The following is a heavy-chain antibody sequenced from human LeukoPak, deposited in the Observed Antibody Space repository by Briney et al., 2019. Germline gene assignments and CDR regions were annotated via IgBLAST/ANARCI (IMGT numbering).Heavy chain of an antibody. V-gene: IGHV1-69*05. J-gene: IGHJ6*03. CDR3: ATSLPIDCYYMDV. CDR2: IIPIFGTA. Sequence: SVKVSCKASGGTFSSYAISWVRQAPGQGLEWMGGIIPIFGTANYAQKFQGRVTITTDESTSTAYMELSSLRSEDTAVYYCATSLPIDCYYMDVWGKGTTVTVSS. D-gene: IGHD2-2*01. CDR1: GGTFSSYA.